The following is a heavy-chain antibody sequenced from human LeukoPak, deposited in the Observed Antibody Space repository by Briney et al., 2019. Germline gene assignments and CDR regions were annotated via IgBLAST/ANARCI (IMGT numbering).Heavy chain of an antibody. CDR2: INPNSGGT. V-gene: IGHV1-2*06. Sequence: ASVKVSCMASGYTFTGYYMHWVRQAPGQGLEWMGRINPNSGGTNYAQKFQGRVTMTRDTSISTAYMELSRLRSDDTAVYYCASNAPSGGSGSYYYYYYYMDVWGKGTTVTVSS. D-gene: IGHD3-10*01. J-gene: IGHJ6*03. CDR3: ASNAPSGGSGSYYYYYYYMDV. CDR1: GYTFTGYY.